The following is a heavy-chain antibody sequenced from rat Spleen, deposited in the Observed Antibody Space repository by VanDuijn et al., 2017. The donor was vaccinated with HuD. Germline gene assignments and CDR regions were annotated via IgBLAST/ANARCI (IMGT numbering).Heavy chain of an antibody. CDR1: GFTFNDYW. D-gene: IGHD5-1*01. CDR2: ISSDGGGA. J-gene: IGHJ2*01. V-gene: IGHV5-20*01. Sequence: EVQLVESGGGLVQPGRSLKLSCVASGFTFNDYWMTWIRQASGKGLEWVASISSDGGGAYYRDSVKGRFTISRDNVKSSLYLQMDSLGSEDTAIYYCVREDLGVEYWGQGVMVTVSS. CDR3: VREDLGVEY.